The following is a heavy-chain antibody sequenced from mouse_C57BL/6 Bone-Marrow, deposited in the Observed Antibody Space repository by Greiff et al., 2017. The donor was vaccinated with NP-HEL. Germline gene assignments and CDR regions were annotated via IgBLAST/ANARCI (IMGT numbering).Heavy chain of an antibody. CDR3: TTDDYGPLYYFDY. V-gene: IGHV14-1*01. CDR2: IDPEDGDT. Sequence: SGAELVRPGASVKLSCTASGFNIKDYYMHWVKQRPEQGLEWIGRIDPEDGDTEYAPKFQGKATMTADTSSNTAYLQLSSLTSEDTAVYYCTTDDYGPLYYFDYWGQGTTLTVSS. D-gene: IGHD2-4*01. CDR1: GFNIKDYY. J-gene: IGHJ2*01.